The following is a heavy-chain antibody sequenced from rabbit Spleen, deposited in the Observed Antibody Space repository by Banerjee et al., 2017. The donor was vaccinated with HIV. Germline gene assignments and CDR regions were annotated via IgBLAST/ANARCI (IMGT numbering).Heavy chain of an antibody. CDR2: IYAGSSGST. V-gene: IGHV1S45*01. D-gene: IGHD4-2*01. Sequence: QEQLTETGGGLVQPGGSLTLSCKASGIDFTNYYMCWVRQAPGKGLEWIACIYAGSSGSTYYASWAKGRFTISKTSSTTVTLQMTSLTAADTATYFCAGGARYEGFDLWGQGNLVTVS. CDR1: GIDFTNYY. CDR3: AGGARYEGFDL. J-gene: IGHJ3*01.